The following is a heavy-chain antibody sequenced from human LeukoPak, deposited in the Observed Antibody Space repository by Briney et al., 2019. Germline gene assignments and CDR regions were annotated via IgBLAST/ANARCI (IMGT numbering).Heavy chain of an antibody. V-gene: IGHV3-30*04. CDR3: ARDWEWELIGYYFDY. Sequence: GGSLRLSCAASGFTFSSYAMYWVRQAPGKGLEWVAVISYDGSNKYYADSVKGRFTISRDNSKNTLYLQMNSLRAEDTAVYYCARDWEWELIGYYFDYWGQGTLVTVSS. J-gene: IGHJ4*02. CDR1: GFTFSSYA. CDR2: ISYDGSNK. D-gene: IGHD1-26*01.